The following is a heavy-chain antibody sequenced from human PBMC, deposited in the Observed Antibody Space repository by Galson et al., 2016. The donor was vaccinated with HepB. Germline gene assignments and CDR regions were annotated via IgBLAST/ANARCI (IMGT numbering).Heavy chain of an antibody. Sequence: ETLFPTCGFYGRSSSGYMWSWIRHPPGKGVEWTGVVDHSGNTYYNPSVESRFTISKDKSKRQFSLKLSSVTAADTAVYYCARLRSYENREPGSFDFWGQGTLVTVSS. V-gene: IGHV4-34*01. D-gene: IGHD2-2*01. CDR2: VDHSGNT. CDR3: ARLRSYENREPGSFDF. CDR1: GRSSSGYM. J-gene: IGHJ4*02.